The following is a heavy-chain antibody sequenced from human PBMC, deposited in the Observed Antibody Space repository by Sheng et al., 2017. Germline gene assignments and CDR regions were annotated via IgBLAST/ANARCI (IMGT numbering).Heavy chain of an antibody. CDR2: INSDGSST. CDR1: GFTFSSYW. V-gene: IGHV3-74*01. D-gene: IGHD3-22*01. CDR3: ARGDPDYYDTSGYDLDY. J-gene: IGHJ4*02. Sequence: EVQLVESGGGLVQPGGSLRLSCAASGFTFSSYWMHWVRQAPGKGLVWVSRINSDGSSTNYADSVKGRFTISRDNAKNTLYLQMNSLRAEDTAVYYCARGDPDYYDTSGYDLDYWGQGTLVTVSS.